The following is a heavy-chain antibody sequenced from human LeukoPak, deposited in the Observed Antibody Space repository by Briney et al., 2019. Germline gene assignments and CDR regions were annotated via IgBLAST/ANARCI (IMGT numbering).Heavy chain of an antibody. Sequence: SETLSLTCALSGGSLSSFSWSWVRQPPGKGLEWVGYIFYGGGTTYNPSLKRRVSMSIETSKNQFSLRVSSVTAADTALYYCARVGDTSGYFYYFDYGGRGPLVTVSS. V-gene: IGHV4-59*08. CDR2: IFYGGGT. CDR1: GGSLSSFS. J-gene: IGHJ4*02. D-gene: IGHD3-22*01. CDR3: ARVGDTSGYFYYFDY.